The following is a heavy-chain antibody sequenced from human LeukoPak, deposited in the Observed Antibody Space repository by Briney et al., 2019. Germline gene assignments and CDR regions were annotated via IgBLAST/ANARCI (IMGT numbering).Heavy chain of an antibody. CDR1: GGSFSGYY. Sequence: SETLSLTCAVYGGSFSGYYWSWIRQPPGKGLEWIGEINRSGSTNYNPSLKSRVTISVDTSKNQFSLKLSSVTAADTAVYYCARAPIVVVPAAIAGFDYWGQGTLVTVSS. D-gene: IGHD2-2*02. CDR2: INRSGST. J-gene: IGHJ4*02. CDR3: ARAPIVVVPAAIAGFDY. V-gene: IGHV4-34*01.